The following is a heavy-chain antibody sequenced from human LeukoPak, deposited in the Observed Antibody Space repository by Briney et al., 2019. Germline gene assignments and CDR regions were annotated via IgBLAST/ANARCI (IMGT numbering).Heavy chain of an antibody. D-gene: IGHD2-8*02. CDR3: ARILGVASLDAFDI. J-gene: IGHJ3*02. CDR1: GDSVSSNSAA. Sequence: SQTLSLTCGISGDSVSSNSAAWNWIRQSPPRGLEWLGRTYYRSKWYNDYAVSVKSRITINPDTSKNQFSLEMISVTPEDTAVYYCARILGVASLDAFDIWGQGTMVTVSS. V-gene: IGHV6-1*01. CDR2: TYYRSKWYN.